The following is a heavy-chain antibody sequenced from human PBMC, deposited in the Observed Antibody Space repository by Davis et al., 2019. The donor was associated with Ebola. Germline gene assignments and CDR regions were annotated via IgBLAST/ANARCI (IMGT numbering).Heavy chain of an antibody. V-gene: IGHV3-53*01. CDR1: GFTVSSHH. J-gene: IGHJ4*02. Sequence: PGRPLRLSCPAPGFTVSSHHMRRVRQAPGKGLEWVSVIYSGGSIYYAYPVKGRFTISRDNSKNTLYLQMNSLRSEETAVYYCARIDFWSGYSDYWSQRSLVTVTS. CDR2: IYSGGSI. D-gene: IGHD3-3*01. CDR3: ARIDFWSGYSDY.